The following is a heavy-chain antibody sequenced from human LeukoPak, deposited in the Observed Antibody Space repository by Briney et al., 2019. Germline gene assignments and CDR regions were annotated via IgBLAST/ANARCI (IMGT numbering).Heavy chain of an antibody. Sequence: GGSLRLSCAASGFTVSSNYMSWVRQAPGKGLEWVSVIYSGGSTYYADSVKGRFTISRDNSKNTLYLQMNSLRAEDTAVYYCARDSDGALDYWGQGTLATVSS. V-gene: IGHV3-53*01. J-gene: IGHJ4*02. CDR1: GFTVSSNY. CDR3: ARDSDGALDY. D-gene: IGHD5-24*01. CDR2: IYSGGST.